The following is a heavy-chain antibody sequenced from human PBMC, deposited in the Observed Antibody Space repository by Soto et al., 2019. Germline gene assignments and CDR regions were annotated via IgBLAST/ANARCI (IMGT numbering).Heavy chain of an antibody. D-gene: IGHD1-26*01. J-gene: IGHJ6*02. Sequence: QVQLVESGGGVVQPGRSLRLSCAASGFTFSSYAMHWVRQAPGKGLEWVAVISYDGSNKYYADSVKGRFNISRDNSKNTMYMQMNSLRAEDTAVYYCARPLYSGSYYYYYGMDVWGQGTTVTVSS. V-gene: IGHV3-30-3*01. CDR1: GFTFSSYA. CDR3: ARPLYSGSYYYYYGMDV. CDR2: ISYDGSNK.